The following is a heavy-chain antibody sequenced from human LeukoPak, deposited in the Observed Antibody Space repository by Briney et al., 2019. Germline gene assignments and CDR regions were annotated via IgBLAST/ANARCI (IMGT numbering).Heavy chain of an antibody. CDR2: INPNSGGT. CDR1: GYTFTGYY. CDR3: ARDLEVTGKDDY. J-gene: IGHJ4*02. V-gene: IGHV1-2*02. Sequence: ASVKVSCKASGYTFTGYYMHWVRQAPGQGLEWMGWINPNSGGTNYAQKFQGRVTMTRDTSISTACMELSRLRSDDTAVYYCARDLEVTGKDDYWGQGTLVTISS.